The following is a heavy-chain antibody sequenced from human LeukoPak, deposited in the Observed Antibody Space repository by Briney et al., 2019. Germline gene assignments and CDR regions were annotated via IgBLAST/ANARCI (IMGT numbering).Heavy chain of an antibody. Sequence: PGGSLRLSCAASGFTLSNYAMNWVRQAPGKGLEWVSGIRVNDETYYADSVKGRFTISRDNSENTLYLQMGGLRAEDTAVYYCAKGTGDMGYYFDRWGQGTLVTVSS. V-gene: IGHV3-23*01. CDR1: GFTLSNYA. CDR3: AKGTGDMGYYFDR. D-gene: IGHD7-27*01. J-gene: IGHJ4*02. CDR2: IRVNDET.